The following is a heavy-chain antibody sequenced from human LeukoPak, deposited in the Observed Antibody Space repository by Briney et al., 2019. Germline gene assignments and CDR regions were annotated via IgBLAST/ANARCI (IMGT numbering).Heavy chain of an antibody. CDR2: ISSSSSYI. V-gene: IGHV3-21*01. D-gene: IGHD3-22*01. CDR1: GFTFSSYS. CDR3: ARIYDSNAFDI. Sequence: GGSLRLSCAASGFTFSSYSMNWVRQAPGKGLEWVSSISSSSSYIYYSDSVKGRFTISRDNAKNSLYLQMNSLRAEDTAVYYCARIYDSNAFDIWGQGTMVTVSS. J-gene: IGHJ3*02.